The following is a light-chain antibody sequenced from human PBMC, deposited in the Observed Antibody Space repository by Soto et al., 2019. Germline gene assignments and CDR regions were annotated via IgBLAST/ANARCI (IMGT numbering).Light chain of an antibody. CDR1: QSISSY. CDR2: AAS. Sequence: DIQMTQSPSSLSASVGDRVTITCRASQSISSYLNWYQQKPGKAPKLLIYAASSLQSGVPSRFSGSGSGTDFTLTISSLQPEDFATYYCHQRGTFGQGTKVDIK. V-gene: IGKV1-39*01. CDR3: HQRGT. J-gene: IGKJ1*01.